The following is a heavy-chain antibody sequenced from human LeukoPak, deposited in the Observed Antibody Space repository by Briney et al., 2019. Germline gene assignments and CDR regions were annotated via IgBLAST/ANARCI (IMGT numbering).Heavy chain of an antibody. J-gene: IGHJ4*02. CDR1: GYTFTSYD. CDR2: ISVYNGDT. D-gene: IGHD3-3*01. CDR3: ARVEGPSIFGVIDY. V-gene: IGHV1-18*01. Sequence: ASVKVSCKASGYTFTSYDINWVRQATGQGPEWMGWISVYNGDTNYAQKLQGRVTMTTDTSTSTAYMEVRSLRSDDTAVYFCARVEGPSIFGVIDYWGQGTLVTISS.